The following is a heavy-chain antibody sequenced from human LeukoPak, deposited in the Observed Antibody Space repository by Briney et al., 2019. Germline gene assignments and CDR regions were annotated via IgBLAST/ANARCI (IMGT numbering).Heavy chain of an antibody. CDR2: IYYSGST. D-gene: IGHD6-19*01. CDR3: ARARRMIAVAGRRGGWFDP. CDR1: GGSISSGGYY. J-gene: IGHJ5*02. Sequence: PSETLSLTCTVSGGSISSGGYYWSWIRQHPGKGLEWIGYIYYSGSTNYNPSLKSRVTISVDTSKNQFSLKLSSVTAADTAVYYCARARRMIAVAGRRGGWFDPWGQGTLVTVSS. V-gene: IGHV4-61*08.